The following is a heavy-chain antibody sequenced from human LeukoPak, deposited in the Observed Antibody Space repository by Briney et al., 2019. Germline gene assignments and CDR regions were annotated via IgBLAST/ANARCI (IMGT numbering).Heavy chain of an antibody. CDR1: GGSISSYY. J-gene: IGHJ4*02. CDR3: ARDLGY. CDR2: IYYSGST. V-gene: IGHV4-59*12. Sequence: PSETLSLTCTVSGGSISSYYWSWIRQPPGKGLEWIGSIYYSGSTYYNPSLKSRVTISVDTSKNQFSLKLSSVTAADTAVYYCARDLGYWGQGTLVTVSS.